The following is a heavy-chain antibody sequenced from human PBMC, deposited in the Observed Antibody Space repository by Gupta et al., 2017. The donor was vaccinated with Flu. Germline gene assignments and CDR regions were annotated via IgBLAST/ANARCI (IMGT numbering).Heavy chain of an antibody. Sequence: EVQLLESGGGLVQPGGSLRFSCAASGFTFSSYAMSWVRRAPGKGLEWVSAISGSGGSTYYADSVKGRFTISRDNSKNTLYLQMNSLRAEDTAVYYCAKGQAAAGILGSASSYYGMDVWGQGTTVTVSS. D-gene: IGHD6-13*01. CDR3: AKGQAAAGILGSASSYYGMDV. CDR2: ISGSGGST. J-gene: IGHJ6*02. V-gene: IGHV3-23*01. CDR1: GFTFSSYA.